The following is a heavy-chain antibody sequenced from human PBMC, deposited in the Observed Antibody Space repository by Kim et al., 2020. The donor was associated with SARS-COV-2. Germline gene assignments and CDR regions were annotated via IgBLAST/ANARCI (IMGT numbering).Heavy chain of an antibody. J-gene: IGHJ1*01. CDR3: ARKSIAGLYFQH. Sequence: NYNPSLKSRVTISVDTSKNQFSLKLSSVTAADTAVYYCARKSIAGLYFQHWGQGTLVTVSS. V-gene: IGHV4-59*01. D-gene: IGHD6-6*01.